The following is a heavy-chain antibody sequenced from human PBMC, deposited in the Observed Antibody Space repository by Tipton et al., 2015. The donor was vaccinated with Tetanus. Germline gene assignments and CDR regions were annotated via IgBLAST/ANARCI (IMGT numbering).Heavy chain of an antibody. V-gene: IGHV1-69*06. CDR1: GDTYTTHG. J-gene: IGHJ4*02. CDR3: ARSRGGTRVYYAIAF. Sequence: QLVQSGAEVKRPGSSVKASCKASGDTYTTHGVTWVRQAPGQGLEWMGGIIPIFGTITYAQKFKGRVTITADRSTSTAYMELNSLTSEDTGVYYCARSRGGTRVYYAIAFWGQGTLVTVSS. D-gene: IGHD3-22*01. CDR2: IIPIFGTI.